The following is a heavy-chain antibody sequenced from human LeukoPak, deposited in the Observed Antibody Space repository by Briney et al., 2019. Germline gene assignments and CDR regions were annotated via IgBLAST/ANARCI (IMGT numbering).Heavy chain of an antibody. J-gene: IGHJ1*01. CDR3: ARDPVAVMEDHH. D-gene: IGHD2-21*01. CDR1: GFTVSGTY. V-gene: IGHV3-53*01. Sequence: GGSLRLSCAASGFTVSGTYMSWVRQPPGKGLEWVSLIYSSGRTYHADSVKGRFIISRDNSKNTLYLQMNSLRAEDTAVYYCARDPVAVMEDHHWSQGTLVTVSS. CDR2: IYSSGRT.